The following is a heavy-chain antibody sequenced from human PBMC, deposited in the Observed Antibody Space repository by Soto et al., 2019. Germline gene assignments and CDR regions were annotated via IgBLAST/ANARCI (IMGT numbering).Heavy chain of an antibody. J-gene: IGHJ5*02. CDR3: ARHDTIFGVVPNWFDP. D-gene: IGHD3-3*01. V-gene: IGHV1-18*01. CDR2: ISAYNGNT. Sequence: QVQLVQSRAEVKKPGASVKVSCKASGYTFTSYGISWVRQAPGQGLEWMGWISAYNGNTNYAQKLQGRVTMTTDTSTSTAYMELRSLRSDDTAVYYCARHDTIFGVVPNWFDPWGQGTLVTVSS. CDR1: GYTFTSYG.